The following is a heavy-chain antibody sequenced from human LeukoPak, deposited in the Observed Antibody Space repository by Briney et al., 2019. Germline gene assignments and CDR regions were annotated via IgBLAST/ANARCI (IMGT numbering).Heavy chain of an antibody. CDR3: ARQGDDY. V-gene: IGHV3-23*01. Sequence: PGGSLRLSCAASGFTFSSYGISWVRQAPGKGLEWVSAISASGGTTYYADSVKGHFTISRDNSKNTLYLQMNSLSAEDTAVYYCARQGDDYWGHGTLVTVSS. CDR1: GFTFSSYG. J-gene: IGHJ4*01. D-gene: IGHD3-16*01. CDR2: ISASGGTT.